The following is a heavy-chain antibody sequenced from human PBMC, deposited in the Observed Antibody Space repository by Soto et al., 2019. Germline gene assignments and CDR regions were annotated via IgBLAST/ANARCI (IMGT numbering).Heavy chain of an antibody. CDR1: GGSISSSSYY. D-gene: IGHD3-10*01. J-gene: IGHJ5*02. CDR2: IYYSGST. V-gene: IGHV4-39*01. CDR3: ARLGYYYGSGSYYYLCDP. Sequence: LSLTCTVSGGSISSSSYYWGWICQPPGKGLEWIGSIYYSGSTYYNPSLKGRVTISVDTSKNQFSLKLSSVTAADTAVYYCARLGYYYGSGSYYYLCDPWGQVSLVTVCS.